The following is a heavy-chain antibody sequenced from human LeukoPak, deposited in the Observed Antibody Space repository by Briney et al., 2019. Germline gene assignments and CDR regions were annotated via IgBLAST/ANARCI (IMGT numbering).Heavy chain of an antibody. Sequence: GGSLRPSCAASGFTVSSNYMSWVRQAPGKGLEWVSIISDSGDITDYADSVKGRFTISRDNSKNMLYLQMNSLRAEDTAVYFCTKKITMVRGINYGMDVWGQGTTVTVSS. J-gene: IGHJ6*02. CDR1: GFTVSSNY. V-gene: IGHV3-23*01. CDR2: ISDSGDIT. CDR3: TKKITMVRGINYGMDV. D-gene: IGHD3-10*01.